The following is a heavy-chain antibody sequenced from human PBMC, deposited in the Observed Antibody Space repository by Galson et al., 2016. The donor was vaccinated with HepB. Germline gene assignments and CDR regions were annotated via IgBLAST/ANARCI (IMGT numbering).Heavy chain of an antibody. V-gene: IGHV6-1*01. CDR2: TYYRYNWYN. CDR3: LRDAPGDGTEYDY. CDR1: GDSVSSNTAA. D-gene: IGHD1-7*01. Sequence: CAISGDSVSSNTAAWNWIRRSPSGGLEWLGRTYYRYNWYNDYAASVRGRKVVSPDTSTNPFSLQLRSVSPEDTAVYYCLRDAPGDGTEYDYWGLGTLVTVSS. J-gene: IGHJ4*02.